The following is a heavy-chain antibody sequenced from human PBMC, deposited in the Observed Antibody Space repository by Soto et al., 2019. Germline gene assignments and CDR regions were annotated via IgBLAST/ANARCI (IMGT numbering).Heavy chain of an antibody. Sequence: QVQLQESGPGLVKPSETLSLTCTVSGGSISSYYWSWIRQPPGKGLEWIGYIYYSGSTNYNPSLKGRVTISADTSKTQFSRKLSSVTAADTAVYYCARGGSGYDFIYYYYGMDVWGQGTTVTVSS. V-gene: IGHV4-59*01. CDR1: GGSISSYY. J-gene: IGHJ6*02. CDR2: IYYSGST. CDR3: ARGGSGYDFIYYYYGMDV. D-gene: IGHD5-12*01.